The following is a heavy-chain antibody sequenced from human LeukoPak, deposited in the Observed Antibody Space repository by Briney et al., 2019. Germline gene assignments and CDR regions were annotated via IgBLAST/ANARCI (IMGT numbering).Heavy chain of an antibody. D-gene: IGHD5-18*01. Sequence: SVKVSCKASGGTFSSYAISWVRQAPGQGLEWMGGIIPIFGTANYAQKFQGRVTITTDESTSTAYMELSSLRSEDTAVYYCARGARGYSYGSSSFDFDYWGQGTLVTVSS. V-gene: IGHV1-69*05. J-gene: IGHJ4*02. CDR2: IIPIFGTA. CDR1: GGTFSSYA. CDR3: ARGARGYSYGSSSFDFDY.